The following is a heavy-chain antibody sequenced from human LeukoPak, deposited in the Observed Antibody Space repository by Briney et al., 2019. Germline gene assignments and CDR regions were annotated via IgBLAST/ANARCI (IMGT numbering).Heavy chain of an antibody. CDR1: GFTFNDFY. Sequence: PGGSLRLSCAASGFTFNDFYMDWVRQAPGKGPEWVGRIINKADSYTIEYAASVQGRFTVSRDDSKNSLYLQMNNLKTEDTALYYCARENYYVFDYWGQGTLVTVSS. CDR3: ARENYYVFDY. V-gene: IGHV3-72*01. CDR2: IINKADSYTI. D-gene: IGHD3-10*02. J-gene: IGHJ4*02.